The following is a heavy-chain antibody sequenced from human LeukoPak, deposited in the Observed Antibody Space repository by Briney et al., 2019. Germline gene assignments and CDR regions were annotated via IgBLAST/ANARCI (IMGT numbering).Heavy chain of an antibody. CDR2: IRSRANSYAT. D-gene: IGHD2/OR15-2a*01. Sequence: GGSLTLSCAASGFTFSGSAVHWVRQASGKGLEWVGRIRSRANSYATAYAASVKGRFTISRDDSKNTAYLQMNSLKTEDTAVYHCTRFRNIASLYGMDVWGQGTTVTVSS. CDR3: TRFRNIASLYGMDV. J-gene: IGHJ6*02. CDR1: GFTFSGSA. V-gene: IGHV3-73*01.